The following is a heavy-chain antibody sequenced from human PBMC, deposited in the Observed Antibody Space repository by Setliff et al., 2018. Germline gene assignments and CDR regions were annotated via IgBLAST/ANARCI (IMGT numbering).Heavy chain of an antibody. D-gene: IGHD1-1*01. CDR2: IYYSGST. CDR1: GGSISSGDYY. CDR3: ASAKYTDYYFDY. V-gene: IGHV4-30-4*08. Sequence: TSETLSLTCTVSGGSISSGDYYWSWIRQPPGKGLEWIGYIYYSGSTYYNPSLKSRVTISVDTSKNQFSLKLSSVTAADTAVYYCASAKYTDYYFDYWGQGTLVTVSS. J-gene: IGHJ4*02.